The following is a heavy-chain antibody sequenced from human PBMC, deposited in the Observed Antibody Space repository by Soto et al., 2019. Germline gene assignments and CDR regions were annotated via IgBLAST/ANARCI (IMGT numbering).Heavy chain of an antibody. Sequence: SETLSLTCAVYGESFNAYYWSRIRQPPGKGLEWIGEINHSGSTNYNPSLKSRVTISVDTSKNHISLNLTSVTAADTAVYYCAREVVGATNWFDPWGQGTPVTVSS. CDR2: INHSGST. CDR1: GESFNAYY. CDR3: AREVVGATNWFDP. J-gene: IGHJ5*02. D-gene: IGHD2-15*01. V-gene: IGHV4-34*01.